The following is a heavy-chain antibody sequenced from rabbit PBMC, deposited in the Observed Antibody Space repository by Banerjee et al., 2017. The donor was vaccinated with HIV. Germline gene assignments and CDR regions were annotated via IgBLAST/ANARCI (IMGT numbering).Heavy chain of an antibody. Sequence: QQQLEESGGGLVKPGGSLTLTCTASGFTLSTYWMSWVRQAPGKGLEWIGSIAAGKDITYYASWAKGRFTISQTSSTTVTLQMTSLTAADTATYFCAREDCSYDDCGDYDLWGQGTLVTVS. J-gene: IGHJ4*01. D-gene: IGHD2-1*01. CDR1: GFTLSTYW. CDR3: AREDCSYDDCGDYDL. V-gene: IGHV1S45*01. CDR2: IAAGKDIT.